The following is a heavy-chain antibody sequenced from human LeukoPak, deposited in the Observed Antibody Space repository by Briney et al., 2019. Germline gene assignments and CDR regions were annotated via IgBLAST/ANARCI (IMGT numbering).Heavy chain of an antibody. J-gene: IGHJ3*02. CDR2: ICYTGST. CDR1: GGSISTYC. Sequence: SETLSLTCTVSGGSISTYCWSWIRQPPGKGLEWIGYICYTGSTNNNPSLKSRVTISVDTSKSQFSLNLSSVTAADTAVYYCARFVFPDAFDIWGQGTMVTVSS. CDR3: ARFVFPDAFDI. V-gene: IGHV4-59*01. D-gene: IGHD2-21*01.